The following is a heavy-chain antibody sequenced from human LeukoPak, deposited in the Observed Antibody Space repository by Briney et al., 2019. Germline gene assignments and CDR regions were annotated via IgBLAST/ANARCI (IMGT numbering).Heavy chain of an antibody. CDR2: ISGYNGNL. CDR1: GYSFSSYG. CDR3: ARDSSYYESYGRDV. J-gene: IGHJ6*02. Sequence: RASVKVSCTASGYSFSSYGISWVRQAPGQGLEWMGWISGYNGNLNYAQKFQGRVSMTADTSTTTAYMELRSLRLDDTAVYFCARDSSYYESYGRDVWGQGTTVTVSS. D-gene: IGHD3-22*01. V-gene: IGHV1-18*01.